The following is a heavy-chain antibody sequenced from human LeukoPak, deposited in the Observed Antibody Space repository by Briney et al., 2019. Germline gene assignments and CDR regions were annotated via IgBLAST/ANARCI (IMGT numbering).Heavy chain of an antibody. D-gene: IGHD6-19*01. CDR1: AFTFSSYS. Sequence: GGTLRLSCAVSAFTFSSYSMIWVRQAPGIGLQWGGKMKKDGRETTYAKYGKGRSTTPRDNTKNCLYLKMNSVRAEETAVYYCAVDPSGWHSTVSWGPRNLGTASS. V-gene: IGHV3-7*01. CDR2: MKKDGRET. J-gene: IGHJ5*02. CDR3: AVDPSGWHSTVS.